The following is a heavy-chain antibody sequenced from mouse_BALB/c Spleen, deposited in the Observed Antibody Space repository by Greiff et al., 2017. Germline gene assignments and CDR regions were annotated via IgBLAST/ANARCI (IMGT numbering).Heavy chain of an antibody. CDR2: ISYDGSN. J-gene: IGHJ3*01. Sequence: DVQLQESGPGLVKPSQSLSLTCSVTGYSITSGYYWNWIRQFPGNKLEWMGYISYDGSNNYNPSLKNRISITRDTSKNQFFLKLNSVTTEDTATYYCARDGITSAYWGQGTLVTVSA. CDR1: GYSITSGYY. CDR3: ARDGITSAY. D-gene: IGHD2-4*01. V-gene: IGHV3-6*02.